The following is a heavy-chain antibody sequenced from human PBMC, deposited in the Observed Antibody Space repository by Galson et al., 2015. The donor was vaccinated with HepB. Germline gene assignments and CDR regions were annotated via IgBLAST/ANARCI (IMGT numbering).Heavy chain of an antibody. V-gene: IGHV3-23*01. CDR1: GFTFSSYA. D-gene: IGHD3-22*01. Sequence: SLRLSCAASGFTFSSYAMSWVRQAPGKGLEWVSAISGSGGSTYYADSVKGRFTISRDNSKNTLYLQMNSLRAEDTAVYYCAQSGVIAVVITSWGQGTLVTVSS. CDR3: AQSGVIAVVITS. J-gene: IGHJ4*02. CDR2: ISGSGGST.